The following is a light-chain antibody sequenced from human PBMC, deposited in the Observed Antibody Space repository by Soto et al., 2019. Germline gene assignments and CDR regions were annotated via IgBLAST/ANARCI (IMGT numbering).Light chain of an antibody. CDR1: SSNIGAGYD. V-gene: IGLV1-40*01. J-gene: IGLJ2*01. Sequence: QAVVTQPPSVSGAPGQRVTISCTGSSSNIGAGYDVHWYQHLPGTAPKLLIYGHTNRPSGVPDRFSGSKSGTSASLAITGLQAEDEAYYYCQSYDSSLSGSVFGGGTKVTVL. CDR2: GHT. CDR3: QSYDSSLSGSV.